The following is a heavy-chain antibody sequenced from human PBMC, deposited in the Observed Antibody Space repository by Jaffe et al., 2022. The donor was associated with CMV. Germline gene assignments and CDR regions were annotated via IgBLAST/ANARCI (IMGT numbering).Heavy chain of an antibody. CDR3: VRESSVTPYGLDV. D-gene: IGHD2-15*01. CDR1: GFTFSDCW. CDR2: IRQDGNVK. J-gene: IGHJ6*02. V-gene: IGHV3-7*01. Sequence: EVQLVEAGGDLVQPGGSLRLSCAASGFTFSDCWMSWVRQAPGKGLEWVASIRQDGNVKHHVGSVKGRFTISRDNAKSLLFLQMNSLRVEDTAVYFCVRESSVTPYGLDVWGQGTTVTVSS.